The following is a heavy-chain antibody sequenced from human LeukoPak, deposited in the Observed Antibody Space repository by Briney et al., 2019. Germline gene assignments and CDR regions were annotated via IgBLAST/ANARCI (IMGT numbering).Heavy chain of an antibody. V-gene: IGHV3-23*01. CDR1: GFTFGSYA. J-gene: IGHJ4*02. CDR2: ISGSGGST. CDR3: AKTRSYSGDY. Sequence: PGGSLRLSCAASGFTFGSYAMSWVRQAPGKGLKWVSAISGSGGSTYYADSVKGRFTISRDNSKNTLYLQMNSLRAEDTAVYYCAKTRSYSGDYWGQGTLVTVSS. D-gene: IGHD1-26*01.